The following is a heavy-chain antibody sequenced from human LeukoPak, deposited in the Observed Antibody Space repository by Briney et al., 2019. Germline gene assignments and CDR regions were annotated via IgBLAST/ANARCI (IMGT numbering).Heavy chain of an antibody. CDR3: ARSHGLY. Sequence: PSETLSLTCSVSGCSFSGYLWSWIRQPPGKGLEWIGYISHSGDTNYAPSLNSRVTISLDTSKNQFSLTLSSVSAADTAVYYCARSHGLYWGQGTLVTVSS. CDR2: ISHSGDT. J-gene: IGHJ4*02. V-gene: IGHV4-59*01. CDR1: GCSFSGYL.